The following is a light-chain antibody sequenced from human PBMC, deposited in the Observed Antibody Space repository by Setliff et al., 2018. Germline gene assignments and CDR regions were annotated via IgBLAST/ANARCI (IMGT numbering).Light chain of an antibody. J-gene: IGLJ1*01. Sequence: SALAQPPSVSGAPGQRVTISCAGRSSNIGAGYDVHWYQQLPGTAPKLLIYGNNNRPSGVPDRFSGSQSGTSASLAITGLHSEDEADYYCQSYDSSLSAYVFGTGTKV. CDR1: SSNIGAGYD. CDR3: QSYDSSLSAYV. CDR2: GNN. V-gene: IGLV1-40*01.